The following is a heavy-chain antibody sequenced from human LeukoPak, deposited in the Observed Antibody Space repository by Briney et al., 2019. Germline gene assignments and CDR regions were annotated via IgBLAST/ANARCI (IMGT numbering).Heavy chain of an antibody. D-gene: IGHD3-16*02. CDR2: ISYDGSNK. CDR1: GFTFSSYA. J-gene: IGHJ4*02. CDR3: ARDSVVV. V-gene: IGHV3-30-3*01. Sequence: GGSLRLSCAASGFTFSSYAMHWVRQAPGKGLEWVAVISYDGSNKYYADSVKGRFTISRDNSKNTLYLQMNSLRAEDTAVYYCARDSVVVWGQGTLVTVSS.